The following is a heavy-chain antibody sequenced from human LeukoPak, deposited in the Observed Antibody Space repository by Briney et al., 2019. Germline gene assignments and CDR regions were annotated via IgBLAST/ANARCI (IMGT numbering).Heavy chain of an antibody. CDR3: ARHGQWLVQNYYYYMDV. CDR2: INHSGST. D-gene: IGHD6-19*01. CDR1: GGSFSGYY. V-gene: IGHV4-34*01. Sequence: NPSETLSLTCAVYGGSFSGYYWSWIRQPPGKGLEWIGEINHSGSTNYNPSLKSRVTISVDTSKNQFSLKLSSVTAADTAVYYCARHGQWLVQNYYYYMDVWGKGTTVTVSS. J-gene: IGHJ6*03.